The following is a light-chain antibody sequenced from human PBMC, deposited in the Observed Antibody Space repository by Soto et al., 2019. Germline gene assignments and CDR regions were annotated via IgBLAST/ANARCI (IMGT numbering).Light chain of an antibody. CDR1: QSVSRD. Sequence: EIVLTQSPGTLSLSPGERATLSCRASQSVSRDLAWYQQKHGQAPRLLIYDASKRATGIPDRFSGSGSGTEFTRTISSLEPEDFAVYYCQQRSDWPPLTFGGGTKVEVK. CDR3: QQRSDWPPLT. CDR2: DAS. J-gene: IGKJ4*01. V-gene: IGKV3-11*01.